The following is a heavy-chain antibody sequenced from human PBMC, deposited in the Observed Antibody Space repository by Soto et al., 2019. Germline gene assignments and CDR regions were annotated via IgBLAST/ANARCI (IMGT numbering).Heavy chain of an antibody. CDR1: GFTFSSYA. J-gene: IGHJ6*02. Sequence: EVQLLESGGGLVQPGGSLRLSCAASGFTFSSYAMSWVRQAPGKGLEWVSAISGSGGSTYYADSVKGRFTISRDNSKNKLYLQMNSLRAEDTAVYYCANEWALLLSYDGMDVWGQGTTVTVFS. CDR2: ISGSGGST. D-gene: IGHD1-26*01. V-gene: IGHV3-23*01. CDR3: ANEWALLLSYDGMDV.